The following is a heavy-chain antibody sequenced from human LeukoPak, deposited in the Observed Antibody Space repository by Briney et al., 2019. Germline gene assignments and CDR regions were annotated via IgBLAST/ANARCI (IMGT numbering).Heavy chain of an antibody. Sequence: GGSLRLSCAASGFTFSSYAMSWVRQAPGKGLEWVSAISGSGGSTYYADSVKGRFTISRDNSKNTLYLQMNSLRAEDTAVYYCARDEAYGDYVNFDYWGQGTLVTVSS. V-gene: IGHV3-23*01. CDR1: GFTFSSYA. CDR3: ARDEAYGDYVNFDY. J-gene: IGHJ4*02. D-gene: IGHD4-17*01. CDR2: ISGSGGST.